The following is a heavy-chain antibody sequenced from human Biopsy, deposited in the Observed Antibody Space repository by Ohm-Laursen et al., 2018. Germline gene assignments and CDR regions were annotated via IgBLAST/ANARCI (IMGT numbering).Heavy chain of an antibody. CDR2: INYSGRP. V-gene: IGHV4-59*01. D-gene: IGHD1-20*01. Sequence: TLSLTCTVSGDSISSYYWTWIRQSPPKGLVGIAYINYSGRPNYNPSLKGRVVISVDRSRNQFFLKLTSATAADTAIYYCARVDRYNFDHYIMDAWGRGTTVTVSS. J-gene: IGHJ6*02. CDR1: GDSISSYY. CDR3: ARVDRYNFDHYIMDA.